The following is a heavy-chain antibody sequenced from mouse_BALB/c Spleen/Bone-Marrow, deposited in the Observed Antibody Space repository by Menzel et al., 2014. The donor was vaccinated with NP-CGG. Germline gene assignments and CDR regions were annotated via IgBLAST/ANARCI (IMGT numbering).Heavy chain of an antibody. V-gene: IGHV5-6*01. CDR1: GFTFSSYG. CDR3: ARRGNRHTPTAHES. Sequence: EVHLVESGGDLVKPGGSLKLSCAASGFTFSSYGMSWVRPVPAKRLEWIGSIPRGGSFTYYPDRVKGRFTISRDPAKNTLCLQMNSLKSEDTAMYYCARRGNRHTPTAHESGGAGTTVTLSS. CDR2: IPRGGSFT. D-gene: IGHD3-1*01. J-gene: IGHJ1*01.